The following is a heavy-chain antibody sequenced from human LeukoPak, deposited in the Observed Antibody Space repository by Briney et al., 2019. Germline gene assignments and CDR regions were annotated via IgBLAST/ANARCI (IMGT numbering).Heavy chain of an antibody. D-gene: IGHD6-19*01. CDR3: AGAWFYFDY. Sequence: GGSLRLSCAASGFSFSSYGMHWVRQAPGKGLEWVAVISYDETNKYYADSVKGRFTIARDNSKNTLYLQMNSLRAEDTAVYCCAGAWFYFDYWGQGALVTVSS. J-gene: IGHJ4*02. CDR2: ISYDETNK. V-gene: IGHV3-30*03. CDR1: GFSFSSYG.